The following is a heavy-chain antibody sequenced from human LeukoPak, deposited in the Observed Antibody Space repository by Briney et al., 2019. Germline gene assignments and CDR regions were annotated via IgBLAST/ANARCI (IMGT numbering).Heavy chain of an antibody. J-gene: IGHJ4*02. CDR3: TGDPGRGHPPDY. CDR2: INLSVGT. V-gene: IGHV4-34*01. Sequence: SETPSLTCAVYGGSFRGYYWSWIREPPGKGLWWIWEINLSVGTNYNTPPTRRVTISVDTSTKQFSLNMSSVTAPETAGYYCTGDPGRGHPPDYWGKGTVVTVSS. D-gene: IGHD2-15*01. CDR1: GGSFRGYY.